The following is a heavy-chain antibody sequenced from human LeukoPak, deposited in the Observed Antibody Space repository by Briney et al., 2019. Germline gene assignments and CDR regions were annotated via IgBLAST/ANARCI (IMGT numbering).Heavy chain of an antibody. CDR3: ARAFGAENFDY. CDR1: GFTFSSYA. J-gene: IGHJ4*02. V-gene: IGHV3-64*02. D-gene: IGHD1-26*01. CDR2: ISSNGGST. Sequence: GGSLRLSCAASGFTFSSYAMHWVRQAPGKGLEYVSDISSNGGSTFYADSVKGRFTISRDDSTNTLYLQMGSLRSEDMAVYYCARAFGAENFDYWGQGTLVTVSS.